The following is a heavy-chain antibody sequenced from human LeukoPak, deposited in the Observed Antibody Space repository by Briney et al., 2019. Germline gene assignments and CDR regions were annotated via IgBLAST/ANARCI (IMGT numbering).Heavy chain of an antibody. V-gene: IGHV4-34*01. Sequence: SETLSLTCAVYGGSFSGYYWSWIRQPPGKGLEWIGEINHSGSTNYNPSLKSRVTISVDTSKNQFSLKLSSVTAADTAVYYCARGWAQRGGFDYWGQGTLVTVSS. J-gene: IGHJ4*02. D-gene: IGHD1-26*01. CDR1: GGSFSGYY. CDR3: ARGWAQRGGFDY. CDR2: INHSGST.